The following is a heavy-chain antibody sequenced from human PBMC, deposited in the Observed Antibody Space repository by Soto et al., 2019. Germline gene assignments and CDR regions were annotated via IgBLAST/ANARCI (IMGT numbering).Heavy chain of an antibody. V-gene: IGHV5-51*01. CDR1: GYSFTSYW. D-gene: IGHD5-12*01. Sequence: PGESLEIYWNGSGYSFTSYWIGWVRQMPWKRVEWMGLIYPGASDTRYSPSFKGHVTIPAAKSISTAYLQLSSLKASDTAMYSCARRNGYNSGPGSDYGMDVWGQGTTVTVSS. J-gene: IGHJ6*02. CDR3: ARRNGYNSGPGSDYGMDV. CDR2: IYPGASDT.